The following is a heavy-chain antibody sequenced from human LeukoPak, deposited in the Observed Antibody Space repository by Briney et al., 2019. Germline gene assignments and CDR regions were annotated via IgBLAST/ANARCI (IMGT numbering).Heavy chain of an antibody. J-gene: IGHJ4*02. CDR2: INPNSGGT. D-gene: IGHD4-23*01. Sequence: ASVKVSCKASGGTFTGYYMHWVRQAPGQGLEWMGWINPNSGGTNYAQKFQGRVTMTRDTSISTAYMELSWLRSDDTALYYCATDYAGNSVPDYWGQGTLVTVSS. CDR3: ATDYAGNSVPDY. CDR1: GGTFTGYY. V-gene: IGHV1-2*02.